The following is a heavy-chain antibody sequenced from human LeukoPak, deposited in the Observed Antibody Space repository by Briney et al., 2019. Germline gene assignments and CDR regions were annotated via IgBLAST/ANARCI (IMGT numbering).Heavy chain of an antibody. J-gene: IGHJ3*02. CDR2: MHYSGDT. Sequence: SETLSLTCAVYGGSFSGYYWSWIRQHPGKGLEWIGYMHYSGDTHYNPSLKSRLTISVDTSKNHFSLKLSSVTAADTAMYYCARRVPDSSAPGIAFDIWGQGTMVTVSS. CDR3: ARRVPDSSAPGIAFDI. D-gene: IGHD3-22*01. V-gene: IGHV4-34*09. CDR1: GGSFSGYY.